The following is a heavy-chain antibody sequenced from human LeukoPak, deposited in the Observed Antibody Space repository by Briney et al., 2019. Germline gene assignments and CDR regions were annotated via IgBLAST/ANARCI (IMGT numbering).Heavy chain of an antibody. D-gene: IGHD3-10*01. Sequence: KPGGSLRLSCAASGFTFSSYSVNWVRQAPGKGLAWVSSISSSGSYIYYADSVKGRFTISRDKSKNTLYLQMNSLRAEDTAMYYCARDGGRGVHDHWGQGTLVTVSS. CDR2: ISSSGSYI. CDR3: ARDGGRGVHDH. V-gene: IGHV3-21*04. CDR1: GFTFSSYS. J-gene: IGHJ4*02.